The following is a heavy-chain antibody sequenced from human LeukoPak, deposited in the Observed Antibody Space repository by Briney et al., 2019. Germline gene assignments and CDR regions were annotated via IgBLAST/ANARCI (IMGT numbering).Heavy chain of an antibody. CDR3: AKARVVVTAIQDY. CDR2: ISGSGGST. D-gene: IGHD2-21*02. J-gene: IGHJ4*02. CDR1: GFTFSSYA. Sequence: QAGGSLRLSCAASGFTFSSYAMSWVRQAPGKGLEWVSAISGSGGSTYYADSVKGRFTISRDNSKNTLLLQMNSLRAEDTAVYYCAKARVVVTAIQDYWGQGTLVTVSS. V-gene: IGHV3-23*01.